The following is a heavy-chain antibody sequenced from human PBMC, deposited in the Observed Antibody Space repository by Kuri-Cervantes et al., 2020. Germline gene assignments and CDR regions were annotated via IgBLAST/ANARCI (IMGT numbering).Heavy chain of an antibody. V-gene: IGHV1-69*13. D-gene: IGHD4-17*01. CDR2: IIPIFGTA. CDR3: ARASPYGDYVGY. CDR1: GGTFSSYA. J-gene: IGHJ4*02. Sequence: SVKVSCKASGGTFSSYAISRVRQAPGQGLEWMGGIIPIFGTANYAQKFQGRVTITADESTSTAYMELSSLRSEDTAVYYCARASPYGDYVGYWGQGTLVTVSS.